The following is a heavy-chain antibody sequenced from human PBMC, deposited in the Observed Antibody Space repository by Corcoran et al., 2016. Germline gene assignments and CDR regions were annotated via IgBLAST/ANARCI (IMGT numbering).Heavy chain of an antibody. CDR3: ASGGLRCLEWFLVD. Sequence: QVQLVQSGAEVKKPGSSVKVSCKASGGTFSSYAISWVRQAPGQGLEWMGGIIPIFGTANYAQKFQGRVTITADKSTSTAYMELSSLRSEDSAVYYGASGGLRCLEWFLVDWGQGTLVTVSS. D-gene: IGHD3-3*01. V-gene: IGHV1-69*06. J-gene: IGHJ4*02. CDR1: GGTFSSYA. CDR2: IIPIFGTA.